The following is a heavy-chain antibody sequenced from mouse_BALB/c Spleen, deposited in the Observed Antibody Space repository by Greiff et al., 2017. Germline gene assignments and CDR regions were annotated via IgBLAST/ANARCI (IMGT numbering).Heavy chain of an antibody. V-gene: IGHV5-6-4*01. Sequence: EVQRVESGGGLVKPGGSLKLSCAASGFTFSSYTMSWVRQTPEKRQEWVATISSGGSYTYYPDSVKGRFTISRDNAKNTLYLQMSSLKSEDTAMYYCTGGLAWFAYWGQGTLVTVSA. CDR3: TGGLAWFAY. D-gene: IGHD6-1*01. CDR2: ISSGGSYT. J-gene: IGHJ3*01. CDR1: GFTFSSYT.